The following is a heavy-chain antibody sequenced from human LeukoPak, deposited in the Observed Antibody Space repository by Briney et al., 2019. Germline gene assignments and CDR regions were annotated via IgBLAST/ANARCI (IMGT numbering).Heavy chain of an antibody. CDR1: GGSIRSSYYY. CDR2: IYDSGST. D-gene: IGHD2-15*01. CDR3: VRHRYCSGGSCYSFDY. V-gene: IGHV4-39*01. J-gene: IGHJ4*02. Sequence: SETLSLTCTVSGGSIRSSYYYWGWIRQPPGKGLEWIGSIYDSGSTYYNPSLKSRVTISVDTSKNQFSLKLSSVTAADTAVYYCVRHRYCSGGSCYSFDYWGQGTLVTVSS.